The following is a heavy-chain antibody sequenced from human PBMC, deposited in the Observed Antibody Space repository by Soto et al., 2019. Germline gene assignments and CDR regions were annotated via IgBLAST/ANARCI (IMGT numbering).Heavy chain of an antibody. Sequence: GGSLRLSCAASGFTFSSYAMSWVRQAPGKGLEWVSAISGSGGSTYYADSVKGRFTISRDNSKNTLYLQMNSLRAEDTAAYYCAKGDGRDFWSGYPSGYYYYYMDVWGKGTTVTVSS. J-gene: IGHJ6*03. D-gene: IGHD3-3*01. CDR1: GFTFSSYA. CDR3: AKGDGRDFWSGYPSGYYYYYMDV. V-gene: IGHV3-23*01. CDR2: ISGSGGST.